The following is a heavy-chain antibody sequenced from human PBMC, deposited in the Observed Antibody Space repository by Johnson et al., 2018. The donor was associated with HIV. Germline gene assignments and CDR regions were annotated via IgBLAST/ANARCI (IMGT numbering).Heavy chain of an antibody. CDR3: ARGPRHTYHYDSSGYSGAFDI. CDR1: GFTVSSNY. Sequence: EQLVESGGGLIQPGGSLRLSCAASGFTVSSNYMSWVRQAPGKGLEWVSVIYSGGSTYYADSVKGRFTLSRDNSKNTLYLQMNSLRAEDTAVYYCARGPRHTYHYDSSGYSGAFDIWGQGTMVTVSS. D-gene: IGHD3-22*01. V-gene: IGHV3-53*01. CDR2: IYSGGST. J-gene: IGHJ3*02.